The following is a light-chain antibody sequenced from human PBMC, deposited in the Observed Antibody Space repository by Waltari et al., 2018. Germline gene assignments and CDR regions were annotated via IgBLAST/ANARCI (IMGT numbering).Light chain of an antibody. CDR2: AAS. V-gene: IGKV3-15*01. Sequence: EIVMTQSPATLSLSAGDRAALPCTASQRIGNNVAWYQQRPGQAPRLLLYAASTRATGVPSRFSGSGSGTEFSLAISSLQSDDFGVYYCHQYNDRPWTFGQGTRVEF. J-gene: IGKJ1*01. CDR3: HQYNDRPWT. CDR1: QRIGNN.